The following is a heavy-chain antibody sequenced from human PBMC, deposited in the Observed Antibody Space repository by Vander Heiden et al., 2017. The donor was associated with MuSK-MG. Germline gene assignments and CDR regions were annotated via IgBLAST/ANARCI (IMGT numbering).Heavy chain of an antibody. V-gene: IGHV3-23*01. CDR2: ISGSGGST. Sequence: EVQLLESGGGLVQPGGSLRLSCADSGFTFISYAMSWVRKAPGKGLEWVSAISGSGGSTYYADSVKGRFTISRDNAKNTLYLQMNSLRAEDTAVYYCAKDPVIAAAGIDYWGQGTLVTVSS. D-gene: IGHD6-13*01. J-gene: IGHJ4*02. CDR1: GFTFISYA. CDR3: AKDPVIAAAGIDY.